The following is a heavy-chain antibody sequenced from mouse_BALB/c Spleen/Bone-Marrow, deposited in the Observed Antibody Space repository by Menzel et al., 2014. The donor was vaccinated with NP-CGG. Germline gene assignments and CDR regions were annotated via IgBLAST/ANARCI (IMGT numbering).Heavy chain of an antibody. V-gene: IGHV14-3*02. J-gene: IGHJ4*01. Sequence: EVQLQQSGAELVKPGASVKLSCTASGFNIKDTYMHWVKQRPEQGLEWIGRIDSANGNTKYDPKFQGKATITADTSSNTAYLQLSSLTSEDTAVYYCARDSPYAMDYWGQGTSVTVSS. CDR1: GFNIKDTY. CDR2: IDSANGNT. CDR3: ARDSPYAMDY.